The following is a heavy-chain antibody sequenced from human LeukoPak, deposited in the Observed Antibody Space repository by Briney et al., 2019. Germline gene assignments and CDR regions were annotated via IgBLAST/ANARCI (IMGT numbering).Heavy chain of an antibody. CDR3: ARASNYYDSSGHQIDY. D-gene: IGHD3-22*01. CDR1: GGSFSGYY. CDR2: INHSGST. V-gene: IGHV4-34*01. J-gene: IGHJ4*02. Sequence: PSETLSLTCAVYGGSFSGYYWSRIRQPPGKGLEWIGEINHSGSTNYNPSLKSRVTISVDTSKNQFSLKLSSVTAADTAVYYCARASNYYDSSGHQIDYWGQGTLVTVSS.